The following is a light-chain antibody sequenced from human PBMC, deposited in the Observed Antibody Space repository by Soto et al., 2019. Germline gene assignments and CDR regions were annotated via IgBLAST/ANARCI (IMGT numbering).Light chain of an antibody. V-gene: IGKV3-20*01. CDR2: GAS. J-gene: IGKJ1*01. CDR3: QQYGSSPRT. CDR1: QTVSSSF. Sequence: IVLTHSPGTLSFSPGEIATLSFRASQTVSSSFLAWYQQKPVQAPRLLIYGASSRATGIPDRFSGSGSGTDFTLTISRLEPEDFAVYYCQQYGSSPRTFGQGTKVDIK.